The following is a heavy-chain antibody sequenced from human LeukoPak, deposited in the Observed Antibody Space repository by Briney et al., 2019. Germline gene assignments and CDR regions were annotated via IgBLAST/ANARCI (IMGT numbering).Heavy chain of an antibody. CDR1: RFTFSSYG. D-gene: IGHD3-10*01. CDR2: ISGSGDST. V-gene: IGHV3-23*01. Sequence: GGSLRLSCAASRFTFSSYGMSWVRQAPGKGLEWVSAISGSGDSTNYADSVKGRFTISRDNSENTLYLQMNSLRAEDTAVYYCAKRGLGSGTYYKYFDYWGQGTLVTVSS. J-gene: IGHJ4*02. CDR3: AKRGLGSGTYYKYFDY.